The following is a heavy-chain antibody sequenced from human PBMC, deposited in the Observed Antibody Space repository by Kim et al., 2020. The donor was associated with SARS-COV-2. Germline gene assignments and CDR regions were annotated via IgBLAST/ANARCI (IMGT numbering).Heavy chain of an antibody. CDR1: GGSFSGYY. V-gene: IGHV4-34*01. J-gene: IGHJ5*02. D-gene: IGHD2-15*01. CDR2: INHSGST. Sequence: SETLSLTCAVYGGSFSGYYWSWIRQPPGKGLEWIGEINHSGSTNYNPSLKSRVTISVDTSKNQFSLKLSSVTAADTAVYYCARGGLRYCSGGSCYSSIRRYWFDPWGQGTLVTVSS. CDR3: ARGGLRYCSGGSCYSSIRRYWFDP.